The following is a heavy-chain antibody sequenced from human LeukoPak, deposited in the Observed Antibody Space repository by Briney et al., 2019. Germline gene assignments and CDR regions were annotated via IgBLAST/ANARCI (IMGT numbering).Heavy chain of an antibody. J-gene: IGHJ5*02. D-gene: IGHD3-22*01. CDR3: ARDLVDYYDSSGQLVGGPTVWFDP. CDR2: INPSGGSI. V-gene: IGHV1-46*01. CDR1: GYTFTSYY. Sequence: ASVKVSCKASGYTFTSYYMHWVRQAPGQGLAWMGIINPSGGSISYAQKFQGRVTMTRDTSTSTVYMELSSLRSEDTAVYYCARDLVDYYDSSGQLVGGPTVWFDPWGQGTLVTVSS.